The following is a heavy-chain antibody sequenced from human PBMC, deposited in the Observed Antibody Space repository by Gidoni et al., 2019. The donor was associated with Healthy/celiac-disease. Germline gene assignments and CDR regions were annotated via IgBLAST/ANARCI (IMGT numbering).Heavy chain of an antibody. CDR3: ARGRGDCSSTSCYAYFDY. D-gene: IGHD2-2*01. CDR1: GGTFSSDD. V-gene: IGHV1-69*04. Sequence: QVQLVQPGAEVKKPGSSVKVSCKASGGTFSSDDIRGVRQAPGQGLGWMGRIIPILGIANYAQKFQCRVTITAEKSTSTAYMGLSSLRSEDTAVYYCARGRGDCSSTSCYAYFDYWGQGTLVTVSS. CDR2: IIPILGIA. J-gene: IGHJ4*02.